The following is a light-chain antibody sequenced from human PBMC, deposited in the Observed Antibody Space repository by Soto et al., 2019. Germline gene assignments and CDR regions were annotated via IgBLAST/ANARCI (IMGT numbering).Light chain of an antibody. CDR3: QHLNNYPRALT. V-gene: IGKV1-9*01. CDR2: AAS. Sequence: DIPLTQSPSFLSASVGDRVTITCRASQGISSSLAWYQQKPGKAPMLLIYAASTLQSGVPSRFSGSGSGTEFTLTISSLQPEDFATYCQHLNNYPRALTFGGGTKVEIK. J-gene: IGKJ4*01. CDR1: QGISSS.